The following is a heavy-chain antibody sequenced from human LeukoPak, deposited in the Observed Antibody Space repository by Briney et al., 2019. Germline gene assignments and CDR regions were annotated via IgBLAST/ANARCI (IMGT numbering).Heavy chain of an antibody. CDR1: GGSIGSSSYY. V-gene: IGHV4-39*01. Sequence: SSETLSLTCTVSGGSIGSSSYYWGWIRQPPGKGLEWIGSMSYSGSTYHSPSLKSRVTMSLDTSRNQFSLKLRSVTAADTAVYYCARGSSTGTTRLDYWGQGTLVTVSS. D-gene: IGHD1-1*01. CDR3: ARGSSTGTTRLDY. J-gene: IGHJ4*02. CDR2: MSYSGST.